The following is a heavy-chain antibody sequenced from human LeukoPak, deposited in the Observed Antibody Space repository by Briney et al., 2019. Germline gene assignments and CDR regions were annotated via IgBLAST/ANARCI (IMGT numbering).Heavy chain of an antibody. J-gene: IGHJ4*02. D-gene: IGHD6-19*01. V-gene: IGHV1-58*02. CDR2: IVVGSGNT. CDR3: AAILTIYSSGSFFDY. CDR1: GFTFTSSA. Sequence: SVKVSXKASGFTFTSSAMQWVRQARGQRLEWIGWIVVGSGNTNYAQKFQERVTITRDMSTSTAYMELSSLRSEDTAVYYCAAILTIYSSGSFFDYWGQGTLVTVSS.